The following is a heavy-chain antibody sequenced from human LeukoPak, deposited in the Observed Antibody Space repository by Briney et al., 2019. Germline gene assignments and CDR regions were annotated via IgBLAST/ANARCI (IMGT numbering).Heavy chain of an antibody. CDR2: IRYDGSNK. V-gene: IGHV3-30*02. Sequence: GGSLRLSCAASGFTFSSYGMHWVRQAPGKGLEWVAFIRYDGSNKYYADSVKGRFTISRDNSKNTLYLQMNSLRAEDTAVYYCARDNGPFFDYWGQGTLVTVSS. D-gene: IGHD4-17*01. J-gene: IGHJ4*02. CDR3: ARDNGPFFDY. CDR1: GFTFSSYG.